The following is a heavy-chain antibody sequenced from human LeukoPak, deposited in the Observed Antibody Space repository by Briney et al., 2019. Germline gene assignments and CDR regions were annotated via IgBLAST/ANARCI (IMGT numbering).Heavy chain of an antibody. CDR1: GFIFSSYG. D-gene: IGHD5-18*01. CDR2: IWYDGNNK. V-gene: IGHV3-33*01. J-gene: IGHJ4*02. Sequence: GGSLRLSCAASGFIFSSYGMHWVRQAPGKGLEWVAVIWYDGNNKYYADSVKGRFTISRDNSKNTLYLQMNSLRAEDTAVYYCVRVTHSSYSYGYGHGDYWGQGTLVTVSS. CDR3: VRVTHSSYSYGYGHGDY.